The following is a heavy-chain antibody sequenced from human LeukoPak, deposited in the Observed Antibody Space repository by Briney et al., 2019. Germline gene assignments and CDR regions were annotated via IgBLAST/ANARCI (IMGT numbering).Heavy chain of an antibody. J-gene: IGHJ4*02. Sequence: PGGSLRLSCAASGFTFSSYAMHWVRQAPGKGLEWVAVISYDGSNKYYADSVKGRFTISRDNSKNTLYLQMSSLRAEDTAVYYCVRDRNALQFLDYWGQGTVVTVSS. CDR2: ISYDGSNK. D-gene: IGHD3-3*01. V-gene: IGHV3-30*04. CDR1: GFTFSSYA. CDR3: VRDRNALQFLDY.